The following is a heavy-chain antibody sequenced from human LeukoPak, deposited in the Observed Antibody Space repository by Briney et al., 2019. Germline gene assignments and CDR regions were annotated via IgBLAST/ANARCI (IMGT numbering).Heavy chain of an antibody. D-gene: IGHD2-8*01. Sequence: SETLSLTCTVSGASITFYHWSWIRQPPGKGLEWIGFLYTNGSTNCNPSLKSRVTISVDMSKNQFSLKLSSVTAADTAVYYCARHGGSPRILYYNSDYWGQGTLVTVSS. CDR1: GASITFYH. J-gene: IGHJ4*02. V-gene: IGHV4-4*09. CDR3: ARHGGSPRILYYNSDY. CDR2: LYTNGST.